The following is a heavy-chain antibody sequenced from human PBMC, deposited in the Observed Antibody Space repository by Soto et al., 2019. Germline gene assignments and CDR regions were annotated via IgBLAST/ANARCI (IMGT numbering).Heavy chain of an antibody. CDR1: GGSISSSSYY. CDR2: IYYSGST. J-gene: IGHJ6*02. V-gene: IGHV4-39*01. CDR3: VGDDYSNPWYYYGMDV. D-gene: IGHD4-4*01. Sequence: TEMLSLTCTVSGGSISSSSYYSGWLRQQPGKGLEWIGSIYYSGSTYYNPSLKSRVTISVDTSKNQFSLKLSSVTDADTAVYYCVGDDYSNPWYYYGMDVWGQGTTVTVSS.